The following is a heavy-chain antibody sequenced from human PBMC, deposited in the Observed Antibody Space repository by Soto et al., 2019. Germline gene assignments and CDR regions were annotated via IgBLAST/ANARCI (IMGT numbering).Heavy chain of an antibody. D-gene: IGHD4-17*01. CDR2: ISYDGSNK. CDR1: GFTFSSYG. V-gene: IGHV3-30*03. J-gene: IGHJ5*02. Sequence: QVQLVESGGGVVQPGRSLRLSCAASGFTFSSYGMHWVRQAPGKGLEWVAVISYDGSNKYYADSVKGRFTISRDNSKNTLYLQMNSLRAEDTAVYYCAAGPDYGDYSSWGQGSLVTVSS. CDR3: AAGPDYGDYSS.